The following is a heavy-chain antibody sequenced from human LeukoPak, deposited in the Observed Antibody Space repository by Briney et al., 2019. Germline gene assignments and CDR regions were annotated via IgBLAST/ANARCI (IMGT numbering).Heavy chain of an antibody. D-gene: IGHD4-17*01. CDR3: AKARKGGTTVTTYDAFDI. V-gene: IGHV4-34*01. CDR2: INHSGST. CDR1: GGSFSGYY. Sequence: SETLSLTCAVYGGSFSGYYWSWIRQPPGKGLEWIGEINHSGSTNYNPSLKSRVTISVDTSKNQFSMKLSSVTAADKAVYYCAKARKGGTTVTTYDAFDIWGQGTMVTVSS. J-gene: IGHJ3*02.